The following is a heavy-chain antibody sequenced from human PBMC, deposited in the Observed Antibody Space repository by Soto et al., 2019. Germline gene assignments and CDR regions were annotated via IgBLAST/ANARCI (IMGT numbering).Heavy chain of an antibody. V-gene: IGHV4-31*03. CDR3: ASFRPRWLQGTATSNRYYFDY. CDR1: GGSISSGGYY. J-gene: IGHJ4*02. CDR2: IYYSGST. Sequence: PSETLSLTCTVSGGSISSGGYYWSWIRQHPGKGLEWIGYIYYSGSTYYNPSLKSRVTISVDTSKNQFSLKLSSVTAADTAVYYCASFRPRWLQGTATSNRYYFDYWGQGTLVTVSS. D-gene: IGHD5-12*01.